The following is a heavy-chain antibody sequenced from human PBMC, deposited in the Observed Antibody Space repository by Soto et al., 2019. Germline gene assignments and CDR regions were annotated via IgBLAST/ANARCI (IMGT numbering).Heavy chain of an antibody. V-gene: IGHV3-23*01. Sequence: GGSLRLSCAASGFTFSSYAMSWVRQAPGKGLEWVSAISGSGGSTYYADSVKGRFTISRDNSKNTLYLQMNSLRAEDTAVYYCAKDLRFWDYGSGSYSGNWFDPWGQGTLVTVSS. CDR1: GFTFSSYA. D-gene: IGHD3-10*01. J-gene: IGHJ5*02. CDR3: AKDLRFWDYGSGSYSGNWFDP. CDR2: ISGSGGST.